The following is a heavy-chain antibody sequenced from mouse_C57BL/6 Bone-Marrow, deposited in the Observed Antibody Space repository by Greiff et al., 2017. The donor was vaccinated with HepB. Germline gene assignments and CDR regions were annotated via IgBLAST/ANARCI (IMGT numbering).Heavy chain of an antibody. CDR3: TRDYYGSSLYWYFDV. D-gene: IGHD1-1*01. Sequence: EVQLVESGEGLVKPGGSLKLSCAASGFTFSSYAMSWVRQTPEKRLEWVAYISSGGDYIYYADTVKGRFTISRDNARNTLYLQMSSLKSEETAMYYCTRDYYGSSLYWYFDVWGTGTTVTVSS. J-gene: IGHJ1*03. CDR2: ISSGGDYI. V-gene: IGHV5-9-1*02. CDR1: GFTFSSYA.